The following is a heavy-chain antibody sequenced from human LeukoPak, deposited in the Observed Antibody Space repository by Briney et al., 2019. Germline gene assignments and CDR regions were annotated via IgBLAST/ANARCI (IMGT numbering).Heavy chain of an antibody. V-gene: IGHV4-30-2*01. Sequence: PSETLSLTCAVSGGSISSGGYSWSWIRQPPGKGLEWIGYIYHSGSTYYNPSLKSRVTISVDTSKNQFSLKLSSVTAADTAVYYCARGVTTVDYWGQGTLVTVSS. D-gene: IGHD4-17*01. J-gene: IGHJ4*02. CDR3: ARGVTTVDY. CDR1: GGSISSGGYS. CDR2: IYHSGST.